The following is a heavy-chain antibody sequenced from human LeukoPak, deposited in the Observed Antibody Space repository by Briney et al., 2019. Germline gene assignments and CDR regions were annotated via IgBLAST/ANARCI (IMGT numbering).Heavy chain of an antibody. V-gene: IGHV1-18*01. CDR2: ISAYNGNT. CDR1: GYTFTDYG. D-gene: IGHD3-16*01. CDR3: ARVWGYAANLNY. J-gene: IGHJ4*02. Sequence: GASVKVSCKASGYTFTDYGISWVRQAPGQGLEWMGWISAYNGNTNYAQRVQGRVTMTTDTSTSTAYVVLRSLRSDDTAVYYCARVWGYAANLNYWGQGTLVTVSS.